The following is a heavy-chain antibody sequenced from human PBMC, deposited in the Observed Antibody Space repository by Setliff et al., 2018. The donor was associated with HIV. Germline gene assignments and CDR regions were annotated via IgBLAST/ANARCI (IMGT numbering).Heavy chain of an antibody. CDR2: FNPDNRQS. CDR3: ARDNWGEDF. Sequence: GASVKVSCKTSGYTFTTFSISWARQAPGQGPEWMAWFNPDNRQSVLARKFQGRLSLTADTSTRTHSMELKSLTSDDTAIYYCARDNWGEDFWGQGTQVTVSS. J-gene: IGHJ4*02. V-gene: IGHV1-18*01. D-gene: IGHD7-27*01. CDR1: GYTFTTFS.